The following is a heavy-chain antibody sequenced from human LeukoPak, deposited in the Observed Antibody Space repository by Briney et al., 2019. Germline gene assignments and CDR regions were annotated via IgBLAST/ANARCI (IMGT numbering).Heavy chain of an antibody. J-gene: IGHJ3*02. V-gene: IGHV3-11*06. CDR2: ISSSSSYT. CDR1: GFTFSDYY. CDR3: ARPRGGAYAGAFDI. D-gene: IGHD1-26*01. Sequence: GGSLRLSCAASGFTFSDYYMSWIRHAPGKGLDCVSYISSSSSYTNYADSVKGRFTISRDNAKNSLYLQMNSLRDEDTAVYHCARPRGGAYAGAFDIWGQGTMVTVSS.